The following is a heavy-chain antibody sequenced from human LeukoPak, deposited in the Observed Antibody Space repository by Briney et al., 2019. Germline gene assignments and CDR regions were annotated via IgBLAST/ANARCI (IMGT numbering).Heavy chain of an antibody. CDR1: GGSITTNNYY. J-gene: IGHJ6*03. V-gene: IGHV4-39*07. Sequence: SETLSLTCTVSGGSITTNNYYWGWIRQPPGKGLEWIGMISYSGSTYYNPSLKSRVTISVGTSKNQFSLKLSSVTAADTAVYYCASRGYSYGRFYYYYYYMDVWGKGTTVTVSS. CDR3: ASRGYSYGRFYYYYYYMDV. CDR2: ISYSGST. D-gene: IGHD5-18*01.